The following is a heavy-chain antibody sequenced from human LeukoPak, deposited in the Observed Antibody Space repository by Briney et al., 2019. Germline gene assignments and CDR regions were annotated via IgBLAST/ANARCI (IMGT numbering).Heavy chain of an antibody. CDR2: ISGSGGST. CDR1: GFTFSSYA. CDR3: AKDGQSYCGGDCYSGYFDY. J-gene: IGHJ4*02. D-gene: IGHD2-21*02. V-gene: IGHV3-23*01. Sequence: GGSLRLSCAASGFTFSSYAMSWVRQALGKGLEWVSAISGSGGSTYYADSVKGRFTISRDNSKNTLYLQMNSLRAEDTAVYYCAKDGQSYCGGDCYSGYFDYWGQGTLVTVSS.